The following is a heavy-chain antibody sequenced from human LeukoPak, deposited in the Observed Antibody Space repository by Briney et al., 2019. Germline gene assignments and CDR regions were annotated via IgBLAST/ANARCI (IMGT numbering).Heavy chain of an antibody. J-gene: IGHJ3*02. CDR1: GFTFDDYA. V-gene: IGHV3-9*01. Sequence: GGSLRLSCAASGFTFDDYAMHWVRQAPGKGLEGVSGISWNSGSIGYADSVKGRFTISRDNAKNSLYLQMNSLRAEDTALYYCAKGTTVTTLSAFDIWGQGTMVTVSS. D-gene: IGHD4-17*01. CDR3: AKGTTVTTLSAFDI. CDR2: ISWNSGSI.